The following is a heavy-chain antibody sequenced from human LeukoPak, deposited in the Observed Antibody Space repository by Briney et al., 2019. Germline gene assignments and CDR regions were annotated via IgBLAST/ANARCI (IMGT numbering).Heavy chain of an antibody. Sequence: SETLSLTCTVSGGSISSSSYYWGWIRQPPGKGLDWIGSIYYSGSTYYNPSLKSRVTISVDTSRNQFSLKLSSVTAADTAVYYCARGDSMVRGVIPPYFDYWGQGTLVTVSS. D-gene: IGHD3-10*01. V-gene: IGHV4-39*07. J-gene: IGHJ4*02. CDR2: IYYSGST. CDR1: GGSISSSSYY. CDR3: ARGDSMVRGVIPPYFDY.